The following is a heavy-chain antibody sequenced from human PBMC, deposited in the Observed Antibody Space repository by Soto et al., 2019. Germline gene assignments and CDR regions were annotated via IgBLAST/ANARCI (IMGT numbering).Heavy chain of an antibody. V-gene: IGHV4-39*07. CDR3: ARRYGKNAFDI. CDR1: GGSLSSSTYY. CDR2: IFYNGNT. Sequence: SETLSLTCPVSGGSLSSSTYYWAWIRQPPGKGLEWIGSIFYNGNTYYNPSLKSRVTISVDTSKNQFSLKLSSVTAADTAVYYCARRYGKNAFDIWGQGTMVTVSS. J-gene: IGHJ3*02. D-gene: IGHD5-18*01.